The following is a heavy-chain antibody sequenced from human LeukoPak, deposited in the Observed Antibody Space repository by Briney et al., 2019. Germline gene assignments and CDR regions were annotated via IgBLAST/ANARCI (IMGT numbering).Heavy chain of an antibody. CDR1: GFTFDDYA. Sequence: GRSLRLSCAASGFTFDDYAMHWVRQAPGKGLEWVSGISWNSGSIGYADSVKGRFTISRDNAKNSLYLQMNSLRAEDMALYYCAKGDDLDYYDSTSFDYWGQGTLVTVSS. J-gene: IGHJ4*02. V-gene: IGHV3-9*03. CDR2: ISWNSGSI. CDR3: AKGDDLDYYDSTSFDY. D-gene: IGHD3-22*01.